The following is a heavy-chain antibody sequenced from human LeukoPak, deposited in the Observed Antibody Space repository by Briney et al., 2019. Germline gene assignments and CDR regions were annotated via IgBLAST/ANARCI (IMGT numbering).Heavy chain of an antibody. V-gene: IGHV3-30*03. CDR3: APRRDIVVLPAAIGKSNWFDP. Sequence: GRSLRLSCAASGFTFSSYGMHWARQAPGKGLEWVAVISYDGSNKYYADSVKGRFTISRDNSKNTLYLQMNSLRAEDTAVYYCAPRRDIVVLPAAIGKSNWFDPWGQGTLVTVPS. D-gene: IGHD2-2*02. CDR1: GFTFSSYG. CDR2: ISYDGSNK. J-gene: IGHJ5*02.